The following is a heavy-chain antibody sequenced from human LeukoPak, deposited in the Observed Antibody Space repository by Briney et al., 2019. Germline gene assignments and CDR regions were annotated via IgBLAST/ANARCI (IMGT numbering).Heavy chain of an antibody. V-gene: IGHV4-34*01. D-gene: IGHD4-17*01. CDR1: GGSFSGYY. CDR2: INHSGST. CDR3: ARDHTVTTFDY. Sequence: SETLSLTCAVYGGSFSGYYWSWIRQPPGKGLEWIGEINHSGSTNYNPSLKSRVTMSVDTSKNQFSLKLSSVTAADTAVYYCARDHTVTTFDYWGQGTLVTVSS. J-gene: IGHJ4*02.